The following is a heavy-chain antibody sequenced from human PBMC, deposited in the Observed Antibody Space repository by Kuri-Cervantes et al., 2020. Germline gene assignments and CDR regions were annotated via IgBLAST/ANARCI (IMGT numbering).Heavy chain of an antibody. V-gene: IGHV4-39*02. J-gene: IGHJ5*02. CDR2: IYYSGST. Sequence: SETLCLTCTVSGGSISSNSYYWGWIRQPPGRGLEWIGSIYYSGSTYYNPSLMSRVTIYVVTSKNHLSLKLSTVAAADTAVYYCAGLRTYNWFDPWGLGTLVTVSS. CDR3: AGLRTYNWFDP. CDR1: GGSISSNSYY. D-gene: IGHD3-16*01.